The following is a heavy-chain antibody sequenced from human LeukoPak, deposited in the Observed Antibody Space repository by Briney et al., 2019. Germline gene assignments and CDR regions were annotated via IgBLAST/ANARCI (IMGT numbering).Heavy chain of an antibody. J-gene: IGHJ4*02. D-gene: IGHD5-12*01. Sequence: GGSLRLSCAASGFTFSNYWMTWVRQAPGKGLEWVAHINQDGSKEYYMDSVRARFTISRDNAKNSLYLQMNSQRAEDTAVYYCARDLRGYSGYDSDYWGQGTLVTVSS. CDR2: INQDGSKE. V-gene: IGHV3-7*01. CDR3: ARDLRGYSGYDSDY. CDR1: GFTFSNYW.